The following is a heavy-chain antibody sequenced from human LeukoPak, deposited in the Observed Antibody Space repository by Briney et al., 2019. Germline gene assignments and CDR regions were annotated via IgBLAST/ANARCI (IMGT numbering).Heavy chain of an antibody. CDR1: GFTFSNYG. Sequence: GGSLRLSCAASGFTFSNYGMHWVRQAPGKGLEWVAFVRYDETTKFYADSVKGRFTISRDNSKTTLYLQMNSLRAEDTAVYYCATHTWELPDYWGQGTLVTVSS. CDR3: ATHTWELPDY. CDR2: VRYDETTK. V-gene: IGHV3-30*02. J-gene: IGHJ4*02. D-gene: IGHD1-26*01.